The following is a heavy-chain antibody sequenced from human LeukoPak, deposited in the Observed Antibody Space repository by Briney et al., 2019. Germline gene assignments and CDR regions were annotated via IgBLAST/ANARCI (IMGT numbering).Heavy chain of an antibody. J-gene: IGHJ3*02. CDR3: ARRSPSADAFDI. V-gene: IGHV7-4-1*02. Sequence: ASVKTSCKASGYTFNRNAMNWVRQAPGQGLEWMGWINTKTGTPTYAQGFTGRFVFSLDISVTTAYLQISNLKAEDTAFYYCARRSPSADAFDIWGQGTMVTVSS. CDR1: GYTFNRNA. CDR2: INTKTGTP.